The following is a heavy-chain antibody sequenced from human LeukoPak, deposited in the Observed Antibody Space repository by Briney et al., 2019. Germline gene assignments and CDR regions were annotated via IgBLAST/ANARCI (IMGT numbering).Heavy chain of an antibody. V-gene: IGHV1-46*01. J-gene: IGHJ1*01. CDR2: INPSGGST. D-gene: IGHD3-22*01. CDR3: ARAHYYDSSDYGGIEH. CDR1: GYTFTSYF. Sequence: ASVMVSYKASGYTFTSYFMHWVRQAPGQGLEWMGIINPSGGSTNYAQKFQGRVTMTRDTSTSTVYMELSSLRSEDTAVYYCARAHYYDSSDYGGIEHWGQGTLVTVSS.